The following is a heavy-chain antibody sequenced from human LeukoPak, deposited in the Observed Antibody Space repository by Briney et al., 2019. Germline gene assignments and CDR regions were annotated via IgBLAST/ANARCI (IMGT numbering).Heavy chain of an antibody. J-gene: IGHJ4*02. V-gene: IGHV5-51*01. D-gene: IGHD5-24*01. CDR2: IYPGDSDT. CDR3: ARRRDGYNYVGTDY. Sequence: GESLKISCKGSGYKFPTYWIGWVRQMPGKGLEWMGIIYPGDSDTTYSPSFQGQVTISADKSISTAYLQWSSLKASDTAMYYCARRRDGYNYVGTDYWGQGTLVTVSS. CDR1: GYKFPTYW.